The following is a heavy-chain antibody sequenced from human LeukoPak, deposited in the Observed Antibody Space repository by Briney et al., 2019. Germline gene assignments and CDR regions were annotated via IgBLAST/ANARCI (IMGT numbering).Heavy chain of an antibody. V-gene: IGHV3-33*01. CDR1: GFTLSSSG. Sequence: PGGSLRLSCAASGFTLSSSGMHWVRQAPGKGLEWVSVFWYDASREYYADSVKGRFTISRDSSKNTLYLQMNGLRAEDTAVYFCARGSGSNHAYFDYWGQGTLVTVAS. J-gene: IGHJ4*02. CDR3: ARGSGSNHAYFDY. D-gene: IGHD3-3*01. CDR2: FWYDASRE.